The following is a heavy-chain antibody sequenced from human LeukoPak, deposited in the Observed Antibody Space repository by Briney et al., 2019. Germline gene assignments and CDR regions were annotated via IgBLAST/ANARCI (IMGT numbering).Heavy chain of an antibody. V-gene: IGHV3-7*01. CDR3: ARHFMDV. CDR1: GFTFSSYG. J-gene: IGHJ6*02. D-gene: IGHD3-3*02. CDR2: IKPDGSEK. Sequence: GGSLRLSCAASGFTFSSYGMHWVRQAPGKGLEWVANIKPDGSEKHYVDSVKGRFTISRDNAKNSLYLQVNSLRAEDTTVYYCARHFMDVWGQGTTVTVSS.